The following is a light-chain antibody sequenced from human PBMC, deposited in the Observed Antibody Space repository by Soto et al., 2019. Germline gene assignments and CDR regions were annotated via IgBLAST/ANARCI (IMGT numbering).Light chain of an antibody. CDR3: QVWDRSGDPYVV. CDR2: FDS. V-gene: IGLV3-21*04. J-gene: IGLJ2*01. CDR1: NIGSKV. Sequence: SYELTQPPSVSVAPGKTARITCGGKNIGSKVVHWYQQKPGQAPVLVISFDSDRPSGIPERFSGSNSGNTATLTISRVEAGDEAGYYCQVWDRSGDPYVVFGGGTKLTVL.